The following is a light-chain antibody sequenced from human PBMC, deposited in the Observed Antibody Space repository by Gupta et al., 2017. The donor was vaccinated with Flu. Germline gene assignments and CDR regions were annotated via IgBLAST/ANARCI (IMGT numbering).Light chain of an antibody. CDR2: AAS. CDR1: QDISNY. CDR3: QQDRIYPPT. V-gene: IGKV1-16*02. J-gene: IGKJ3*01. Sequence: DIQMTQSPSSLSASVGDRVTITCRASQDISNYLAWFQQRPGETPKSLIHAASNLQTGVPSKFRGSGSGTDFTLTIISLQPEDFATYYCQQDRIYPPTFGHGTKVEI.